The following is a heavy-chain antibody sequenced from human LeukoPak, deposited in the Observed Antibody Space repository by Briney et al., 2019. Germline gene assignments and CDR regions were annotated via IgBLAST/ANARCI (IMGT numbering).Heavy chain of an antibody. CDR3: ARGSDYDILTGGGYFDY. D-gene: IGHD3-9*01. CDR2: ISGSGGST. J-gene: IGHJ4*02. Sequence: GGSLRLSCAASGFTFSSYGMSWVRQAPGKGLEWVSAISGSGGSTYYADSVKGRFTISRDNSKNTLYLQMNSPRAEDTAVYYCARGSDYDILTGGGYFDYWGQGTLVTVSS. CDR1: GFTFSSYG. V-gene: IGHV3-23*01.